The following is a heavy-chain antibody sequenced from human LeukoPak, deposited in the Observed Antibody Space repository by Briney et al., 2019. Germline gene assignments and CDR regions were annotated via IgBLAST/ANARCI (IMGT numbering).Heavy chain of an antibody. CDR1: GYTFTSYY. V-gene: IGHV1-46*01. CDR2: NNPSGGST. D-gene: IGHD2-15*01. J-gene: IGHJ4*02. Sequence: KPGASVKVSCKASGYTFTSYYMHWVRQAPGQGLEWMGINNPSGGSTSYAQKFQGRVTMTRDTSTSTVYMELSSLRSEDTAVYYCARVGDCSGGSCYMGPFDYWGQGTLVTVSS. CDR3: ARVGDCSGGSCYMGPFDY.